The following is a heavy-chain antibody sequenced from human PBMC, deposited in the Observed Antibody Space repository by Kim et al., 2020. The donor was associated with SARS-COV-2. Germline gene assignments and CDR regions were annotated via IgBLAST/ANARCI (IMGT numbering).Heavy chain of an antibody. CDR2: IKEDGSKR. V-gene: IGHV3-7*01. J-gene: IGHJ4*02. D-gene: IGHD3-3*01. CDR3: VRGCQNDFFHVLTGNIQTPCGFDY. CDR1: GFTFSNYW. Sequence: GGSLRLSCAASGFTFSNYWMTWVRQAPGKGLEWVASIKEDGSKRYYLDSVEGRFTISRDNAKNSLYLQMNSLRAEDTAVYYCVRGCQNDFFHVLTGNIQTPCGFDYCGQGTLVTVSS.